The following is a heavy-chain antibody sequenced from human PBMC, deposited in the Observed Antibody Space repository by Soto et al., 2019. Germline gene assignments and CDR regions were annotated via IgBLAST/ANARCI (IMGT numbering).Heavy chain of an antibody. CDR1: GYTFTSYG. CDR2: ISAHNGNT. V-gene: IGHV1-18*01. D-gene: IGHD3-22*01. CDR3: ARNRGSGYANDAFDI. J-gene: IGHJ3*02. Sequence: ASVKVSCKASGYTFTSYGISWVRQAPGQGLEWMGWISAHNGNTNYAQKLQGRVTMTTDTSTSTAYMELRSLRSDDTAVYYCARNRGSGYANDAFDIWGQGTMVTVSS.